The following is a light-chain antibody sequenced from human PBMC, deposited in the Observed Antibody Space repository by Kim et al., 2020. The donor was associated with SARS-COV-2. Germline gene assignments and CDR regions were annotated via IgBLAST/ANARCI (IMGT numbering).Light chain of an antibody. CDR2: EVN. V-gene: IGLV2-23*02. CDR1: SSDIGSYKL. J-gene: IGLJ3*02. CDR3: CSYATSDTFDWV. Sequence: QSALTQPASVSGSPGQSITISCTGTSSDIGSYKLVSWYQQYPGNAPKLMIFEVNKRRSGVCNRFSGSKSGNTASLTISGLQSEDEADYYCCSYATSDTFDWVFGGGTQLTVL.